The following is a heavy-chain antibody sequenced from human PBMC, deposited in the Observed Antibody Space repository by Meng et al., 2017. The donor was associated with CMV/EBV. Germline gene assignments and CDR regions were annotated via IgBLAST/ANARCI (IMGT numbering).Heavy chain of an antibody. J-gene: IGHJ4*02. V-gene: IGHV4-30-4*08. CDR3: ARVMGPNRTPYYFDY. CDR2: IYYSGST. Sequence: GPGLPKPAQTLSLTCTVSGGSISSGDYYWSWIRQPPGKGLEWIGYIYYSGSTYYNPSLKSRVTISVDTSKNQFSLKLSSVTAADTAVYYCARVMGPNRTPYYFDYWGQGTLVTVSS. D-gene: IGHD1-14*01. CDR1: GGSISSGDYY.